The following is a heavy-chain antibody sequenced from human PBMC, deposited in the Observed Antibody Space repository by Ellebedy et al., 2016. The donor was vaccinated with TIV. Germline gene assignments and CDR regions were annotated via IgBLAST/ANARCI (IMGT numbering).Heavy chain of an antibody. Sequence: GGSLRLSXTASGFDFKNFAMNWVRETPGKGLEWVSGISGFGDRTYYADSVKGRFTTSRDNSRDTLYLQMNSLNVDDTAVYYCAKDRGSGTYENWFNPWGQGALVTVSP. CDR1: GFDFKNFA. J-gene: IGHJ5*02. D-gene: IGHD1-26*01. V-gene: IGHV3-23*01. CDR3: AKDRGSGTYENWFNP. CDR2: ISGFGDRT.